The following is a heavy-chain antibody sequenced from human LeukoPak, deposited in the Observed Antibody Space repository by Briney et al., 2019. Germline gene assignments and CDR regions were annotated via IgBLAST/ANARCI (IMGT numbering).Heavy chain of an antibody. J-gene: IGHJ1*01. D-gene: IGHD3-3*01. V-gene: IGHV4-59*01. CDR2: IYYSVST. CDR1: GGSISSYY. Sequence: SETLSLTCTVSGGSISSYYWSWIRQPPGKGLEWIGYIYYSVSTNYNPSLKSRVTMSVDTSKNQFSLKLSSVTAADTAVYYCAAGYYGCFQHWGQGTLVTVSS. CDR3: AAGYYGCFQH.